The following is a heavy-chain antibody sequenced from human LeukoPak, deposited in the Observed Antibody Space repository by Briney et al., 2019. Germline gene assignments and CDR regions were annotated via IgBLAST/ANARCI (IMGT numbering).Heavy chain of an antibody. CDR3: ARSQRPSYYDSSGYYSKGAFDI. V-gene: IGHV3-48*03. D-gene: IGHD3-22*01. Sequence: PGRSLRLSCTASGFTFGDYAMNWVRQAPGKGLEWVSYISSSGSTIYYADSVKGRFTISRDNAKNSLYLQMNSLRAEDTALYYCARSQRPSYYDSSGYYSKGAFDIWGQGTMVTVSS. CDR2: ISSSGSTI. J-gene: IGHJ3*02. CDR1: GFTFGDYA.